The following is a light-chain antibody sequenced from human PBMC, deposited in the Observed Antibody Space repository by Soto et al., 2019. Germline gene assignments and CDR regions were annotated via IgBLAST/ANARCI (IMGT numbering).Light chain of an antibody. CDR3: HQYAYAPWT. CDR1: QSVGRDY. V-gene: IGKV3-20*01. CDR2: NAS. Sequence: EIVLTQSPATLSLSPGERATLSCRASQSVGRDYLAWYQQKTGQAPRVVIYNASNRASGIPDRFSGSGSGTDFTLTISRLEPEDFAVYYCHQYAYAPWTFGQGTKVDIK. J-gene: IGKJ1*01.